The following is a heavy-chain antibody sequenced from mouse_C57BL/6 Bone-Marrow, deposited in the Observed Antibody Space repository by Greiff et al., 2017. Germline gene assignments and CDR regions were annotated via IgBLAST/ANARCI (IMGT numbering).Heavy chain of an antibody. J-gene: IGHJ2*01. CDR3: ARGRLRREYYFDY. V-gene: IGHV1-64*01. D-gene: IGHD2-4*01. CDR2: IHPNSGST. Sequence: QVQLKQPGAELVKPGASVKLSCKASGYTFTSYWMHWVKQRPGQGLEWIGMIHPNSGSTNYNEKFKSKATLTVDKSSSTAYMQLSSLTSEDSAVYYCARGRLRREYYFDYWGQGTTLTVSS. CDR1: GYTFTSYW.